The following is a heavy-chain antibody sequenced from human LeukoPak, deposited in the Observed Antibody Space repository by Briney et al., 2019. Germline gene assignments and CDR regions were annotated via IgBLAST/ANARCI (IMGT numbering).Heavy chain of an antibody. CDR1: GFTFSSYG. CDR2: ISYDGSNK. J-gene: IGHJ4*02. CDR3: TTDPRILRYFDWYPPTY. V-gene: IGHV3-30*03. D-gene: IGHD3-9*01. Sequence: GGSLRLSCAASGFTFSSYGMHWVRQAPGKGLEWVAVISYDGSNKYYADSVKGRFTISRDNSKNTLYLQMNSLRAEDTAVYYCTTDPRILRYFDWYPPTYWGQGTLVTVSS.